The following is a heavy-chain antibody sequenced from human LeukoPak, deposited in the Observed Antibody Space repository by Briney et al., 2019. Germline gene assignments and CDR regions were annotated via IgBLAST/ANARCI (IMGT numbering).Heavy chain of an antibody. CDR1: GGSISSYY. J-gene: IGHJ4*02. CDR3: ARVEGIATVTSGFDY. CDR2: IYYSGST. V-gene: IGHV4-59*01. Sequence: SKTLSLTCTVSGGSISSYYWSWIRQPPGKGLEWIGYIYYSGSTNYNPSLKSRVTISVDTSKNQFSLKLSSVTAADTAVYYCARVEGIATVTSGFDYWGQGTLVTVSS. D-gene: IGHD4-17*01.